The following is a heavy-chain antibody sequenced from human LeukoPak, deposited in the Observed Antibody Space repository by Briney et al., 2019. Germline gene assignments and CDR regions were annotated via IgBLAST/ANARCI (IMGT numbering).Heavy chain of an antibody. CDR3: ARTHDPIYSSSWYWVRGAFDI. V-gene: IGHV5-51*01. D-gene: IGHD6-13*01. CDR2: IYPGDSDT. CDR1: GYSFTSYW. J-gene: IGHJ3*02. Sequence: GESLKISCKGSGYSFTSYWIGWVRQMPGKGLEWMGIIYPGDSDTRYSPSFQGQVTISADKSISTAYLQWSSLKASDTAMYYCARTHDPIYSSSWYWVRGAFDIWGQGTMVTVSS.